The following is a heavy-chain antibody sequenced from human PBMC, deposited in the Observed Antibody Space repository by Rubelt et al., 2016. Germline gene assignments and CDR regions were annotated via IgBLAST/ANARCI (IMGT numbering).Heavy chain of an antibody. D-gene: IGHD6-19*01. V-gene: IGHV1-2*06. Sequence: QVQLVQSGAEVKKPGASVKVSCKASGYTFTGYYMHWVRQAPGQGLEWVGRINPNSGGTNYAPRFQCRVTMTRDTSITTAYMELSRLRSDDTAVFYCARESSSGWYIDYWGQGTLVTVSS. CDR2: INPNSGGT. J-gene: IGHJ4*02. CDR1: GYTFTGYY. CDR3: ARESSSGWYIDY.